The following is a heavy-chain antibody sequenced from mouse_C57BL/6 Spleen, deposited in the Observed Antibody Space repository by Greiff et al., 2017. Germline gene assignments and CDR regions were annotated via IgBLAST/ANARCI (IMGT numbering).Heavy chain of an antibody. CDR2: IYPSSGTT. Sequence: VQLQQPGAELVRPGASVKLSCKASGYTFTSYGISWVKQRPGQGLEWIGEIYPSSGTTNYNEKFKGKDTLTADKSSSTAYMELRSLTSEDSAVYFCARTAQAPTWFAYWGQGTLVTVSA. CDR3: ARTAQAPTWFAY. V-gene: IGHV1-81*01. J-gene: IGHJ3*01. D-gene: IGHD3-2*02. CDR1: GYTFTSYG.